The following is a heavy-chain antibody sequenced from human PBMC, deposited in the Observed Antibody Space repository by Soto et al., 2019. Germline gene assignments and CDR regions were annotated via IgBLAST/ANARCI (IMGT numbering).Heavy chain of an antibody. Sequence: SETLSLTCTVSGGSISSGDYYWSWIRQPPGKGLEWIGYIYYSGSTYYNPSLKSRVTISVDTSKNQFSLKLSSVTAADTAVHYCASMSSGYYYFYDYWGQGTLVTVSS. J-gene: IGHJ4*02. D-gene: IGHD3-22*01. CDR2: IYYSGST. CDR3: ASMSSGYYYFYDY. CDR1: GGSISSGDYY. V-gene: IGHV4-30-4*01.